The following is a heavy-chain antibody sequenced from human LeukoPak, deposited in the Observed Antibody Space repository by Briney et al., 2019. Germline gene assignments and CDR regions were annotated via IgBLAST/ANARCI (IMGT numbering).Heavy chain of an antibody. V-gene: IGHV3-74*01. CDR3: ARGGIGGYFDY. CDR2: INSDGSST. D-gene: IGHD1-14*01. Sequence: GGSLRLSCAASGFTFSSYWMHWVRQAPGKGLVWVSRINSDGSSTSYADSVKGRFTISRDNAKNTLYLQMNSLRAEDTAVYYCARGGIGGYFDYWGQGTLVTVSP. J-gene: IGHJ4*02. CDR1: GFTFSSYW.